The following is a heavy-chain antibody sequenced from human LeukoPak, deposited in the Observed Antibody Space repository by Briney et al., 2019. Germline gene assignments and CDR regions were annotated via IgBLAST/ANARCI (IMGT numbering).Heavy chain of an antibody. CDR3: ARDPVLDDYGGNSPY. V-gene: IGHV3-74*01. Sequence: GGTLGISWAASGLSVSSYWLQKIRQAPGKGLVWVSRINIDGSSTTYADSVKGRFTISRNNAKNTLYLQMNSLRAEDTAVYYCARDPVLDDYGGNSPYWGQGTLDTVSS. J-gene: IGHJ4*02. D-gene: IGHD4-23*01. CDR2: INIDGSST. CDR1: GLSVSSYW.